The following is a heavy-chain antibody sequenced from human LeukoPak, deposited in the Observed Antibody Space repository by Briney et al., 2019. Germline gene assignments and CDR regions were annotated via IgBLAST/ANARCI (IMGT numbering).Heavy chain of an antibody. CDR1: GFTFSSYA. J-gene: IGHJ6*03. CDR3: AREHDYRVYYYYYYMDV. D-gene: IGHD4-11*01. V-gene: IGHV3-23*01. CDR2: ISGSGGST. Sequence: PGGSLRLSCAASGFTFSSYAMSWVRQAPGKGLEWVSAISGSGGSTYYADSVKGRFTISRDNSKNSLYLQMNSLRAEDTAVYYCAREHDYRVYYYYYYMDVWGKGTTVTVSS.